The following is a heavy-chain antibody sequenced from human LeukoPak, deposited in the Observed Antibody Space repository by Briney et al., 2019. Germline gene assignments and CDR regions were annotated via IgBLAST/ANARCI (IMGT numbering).Heavy chain of an antibody. CDR1: GFTFRNYG. D-gene: IGHD6-13*01. CDR2: IWYDGSNK. Sequence: PGGSLRLSCAASGFTFRNYGMHWVRQAPGKGLEWVAVIWYDGSNKYYADSVKGRFTISRDNSKNTLYLQMNSLRAEDTAVYYCARGGYSSSWYHFDYWGQGTLVTVSS. J-gene: IGHJ4*02. V-gene: IGHV3-33*01. CDR3: ARGGYSSSWYHFDY.